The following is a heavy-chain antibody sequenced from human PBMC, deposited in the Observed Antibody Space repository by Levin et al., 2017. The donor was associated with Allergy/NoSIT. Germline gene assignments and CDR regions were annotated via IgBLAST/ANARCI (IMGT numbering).Heavy chain of an antibody. D-gene: IGHD6-13*01. J-gene: IGHJ4*02. Sequence: SQTLSLPCAVYGGSLRPYYWTWIRQPPGKGLEWIGHINHSGATNYNPSLESRVTISVDTSKNQFSLKLGSVTAADTAVYYCVRVAGAAADKGDWGQGTLVTVSS. CDR2: INHSGAT. CDR3: VRVAGAAADKGD. CDR1: GGSLRPYY. V-gene: IGHV4-34*01.